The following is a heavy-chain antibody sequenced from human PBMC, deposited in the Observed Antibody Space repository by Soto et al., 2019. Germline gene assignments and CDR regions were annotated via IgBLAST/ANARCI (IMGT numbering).Heavy chain of an antibody. D-gene: IGHD3-16*02. Sequence: TLSLTCAVSGGSISSGGYSWSWIRQPPGKGLEWLALIDWDDDKYYSTSLKTRLTISKDTSKNQVVLTMTNMDPVDTATYYCARMEYRGVIGYYSGMDVWGQGTTVTVSS. CDR1: GGSISSGGYS. J-gene: IGHJ6*02. CDR2: IDWDDDK. CDR3: ARMEYRGVIGYYSGMDV. V-gene: IGHV2-70*01.